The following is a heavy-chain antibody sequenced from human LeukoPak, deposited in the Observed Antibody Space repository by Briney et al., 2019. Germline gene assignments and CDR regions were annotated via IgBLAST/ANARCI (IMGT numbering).Heavy chain of an antibody. CDR3: AELERRRPFDY. CDR2: INPAGSST. Sequence: PGGSLRLSYAASGFTFSSDWMHWVRQAPGHGLVWVSRINPAGSSTNYADSVKGRFTISRDNSKNTLYLQMNSLRAEDTAVYYCAELERRRPFDYWGQGTLVTVSS. J-gene: IGHJ4*02. V-gene: IGHV3-74*01. D-gene: IGHD1-1*01. CDR1: GFTFSSDW.